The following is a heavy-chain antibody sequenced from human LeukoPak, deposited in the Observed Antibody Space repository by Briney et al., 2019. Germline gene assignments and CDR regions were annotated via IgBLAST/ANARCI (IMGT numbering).Heavy chain of an antibody. CDR3: ARDRNPNYYDSSGYCRFDY. CDR1: GFTFSSYE. CDR2: ISSSGSTI. Sequence: GGSLRLSCAASGFTFSSYEMNWVRQAPGKGLEWVSYISSSGSTIYYADSVKGRFTISRDNAKNSLYLQMNSLRAEDTAVYDCARDRNPNYYDSSGYCRFDYWGQGTLVTVSS. V-gene: IGHV3-48*03. D-gene: IGHD3-22*01. J-gene: IGHJ4*02.